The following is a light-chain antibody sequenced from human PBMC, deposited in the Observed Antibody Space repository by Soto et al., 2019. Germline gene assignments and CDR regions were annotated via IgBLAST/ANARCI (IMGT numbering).Light chain of an antibody. CDR2: DAS. CDR1: QSITIW. Sequence: DIQMTQSPSTLSASVGYSVTITCPASQSITIWLAWYQQKPGKAPKLLIYDASSLEGGVPSRFSGSGSGTEFTLTISGLQPDDFATYYCQQYNSFSWTFGQGTKVDI. V-gene: IGKV1-5*01. J-gene: IGKJ1*01. CDR3: QQYNSFSWT.